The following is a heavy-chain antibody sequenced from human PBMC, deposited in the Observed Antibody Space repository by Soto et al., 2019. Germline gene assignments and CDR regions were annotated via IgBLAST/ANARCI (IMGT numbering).Heavy chain of an antibody. Sequence: QITLKESGPTLVKPTQTLTLTCSFSGFSLSTTGAGVGGIRQSPGKALEWLAIIYWDNDKRYSPSLKSRVTFSKDSSKNQGVLTVTNMDPVDTGTYYCARSLWFGELHWGQGALVTVSS. V-gene: IGHV2-5*02. CDR2: IYWDNDK. CDR1: GFSLSTTGAG. J-gene: IGHJ4*02. D-gene: IGHD3-10*01. CDR3: ARSLWFGELH.